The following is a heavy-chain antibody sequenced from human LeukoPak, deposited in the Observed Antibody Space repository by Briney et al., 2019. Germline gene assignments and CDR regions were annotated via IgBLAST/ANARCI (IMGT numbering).Heavy chain of an antibody. CDR2: MNPNSGNT. Sequence: ASVKVSCKASGYTFTSYDINWVRQATGQGREWMGWMNPNSGNTGYAQKFQGRVTMTRNTSISTAYMELSSLRSEDTAVYYCARELVAEAAVPYDDAFDIWGQGTMVNVSS. CDR1: GYTFTSYD. D-gene: IGHD6-13*01. V-gene: IGHV1-8*01. CDR3: ARELVAEAAVPYDDAFDI. J-gene: IGHJ3*02.